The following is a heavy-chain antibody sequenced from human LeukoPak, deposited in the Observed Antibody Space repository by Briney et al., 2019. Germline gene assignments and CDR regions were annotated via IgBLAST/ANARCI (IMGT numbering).Heavy chain of an antibody. CDR2: ISAYNGNT. J-gene: IGHJ5*02. CDR3: ARASTVTTSPVDP. CDR1: GYTFTSYG. D-gene: IGHD4-17*01. V-gene: IGHV1-18*01. Sequence: ASVTVSCTASGYTFTSYGISWVRQAPGQGLEWMGWISAYNGNTNYAQKLRGRVTMTTDTSTSTAYMELRSLRSDDTAVYYCARASTVTTSPVDPWGQGTLVTVSS.